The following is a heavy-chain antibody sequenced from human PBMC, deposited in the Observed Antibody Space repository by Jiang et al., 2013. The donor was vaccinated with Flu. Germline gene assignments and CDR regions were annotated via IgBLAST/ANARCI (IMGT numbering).Heavy chain of an antibody. V-gene: IGHV2-70*11. D-gene: IGHD6-19*01. J-gene: IGHJ4*02. CDR3: ARTFVRRSSGSKYYFDY. Sequence: KPTQTLTLTCTFSGFSLSTSGMCVSWIRQPPGKALEWLARIDWDDDKYYSTSLKTRLTISKDTSKNQVVLTMTNMDPVDTATYYCARTFVRRSSGSKYYFDYWGQGTLVTVSS. CDR2: IDWDDDK. CDR1: GFSLSTSGMC.